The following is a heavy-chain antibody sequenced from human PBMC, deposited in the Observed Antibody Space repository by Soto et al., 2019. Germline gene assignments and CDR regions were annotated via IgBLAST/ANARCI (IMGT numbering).Heavy chain of an antibody. J-gene: IGHJ4*02. CDR2: INHSGST. V-gene: IGHV4-34*01. D-gene: IGHD3-22*01. CDR3: ARVRRYYDSSGYYYFSNFHY. CDR1: GGSFSGYY. Sequence: PSETLSLTCAVYGGSFSGYYWSWIRQPPGKGLEWIGEINHSGSTNYNPSLKSRVTISVDTSKNQFSLKLTSVTAADTAVYYCARVRRYYDSSGYYYFSNFHYWGQGTLVTVSS.